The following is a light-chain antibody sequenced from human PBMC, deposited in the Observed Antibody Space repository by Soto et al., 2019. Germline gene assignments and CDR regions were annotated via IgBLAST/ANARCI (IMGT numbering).Light chain of an antibody. Sequence: DIVMTQSPDSLAVSLGERATINCKSSQSVLYSSNNKNYLAWYQQKPGQPPKLLIDWASTRESGVPDRFSGSGSGTDFTLTISSLQAEDVAVYDCQQYYSTPPTFGGGTKVEIK. CDR3: QQYYSTPPT. V-gene: IGKV4-1*01. J-gene: IGKJ4*01. CDR2: WAS. CDR1: QSVLYSSNNKNY.